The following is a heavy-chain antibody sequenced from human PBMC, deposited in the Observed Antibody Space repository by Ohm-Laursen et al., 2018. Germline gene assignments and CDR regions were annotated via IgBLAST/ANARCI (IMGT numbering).Heavy chain of an antibody. J-gene: IGHJ6*02. CDR2: ISWNSGSI. CDR1: GFTFDDYA. V-gene: IGHV3-9*01. CDR3: ARLDYDILTGYMVLDV. Sequence: RSLRLSCTASGFTFDDYAMHWVRQAPGKGLEWVSGISWNSGSIGYADSVKGRFTISRDNSRNTMNLQMNGLRAEDTAVYYCARLDYDILTGYMVLDVWGQGTTVTVSS. D-gene: IGHD3-9*01.